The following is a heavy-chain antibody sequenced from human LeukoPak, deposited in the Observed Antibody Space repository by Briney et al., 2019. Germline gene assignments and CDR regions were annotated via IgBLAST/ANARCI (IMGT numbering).Heavy chain of an antibody. V-gene: IGHV4-4*07. CDR2: IYTSGST. D-gene: IGHD4-17*01. Sequence: SETLSLTCTVSGGSISSYYWSLIRQPAGKGLEWIGRIYTSGSTNYNPSLKSRVTMSVDTSKNQFSLKLSSVTAADTAVYYCARDRVDIRSDAFDIWGQGTMVTVSS. CDR1: GGSISSYY. CDR3: ARDRVDIRSDAFDI. J-gene: IGHJ3*02.